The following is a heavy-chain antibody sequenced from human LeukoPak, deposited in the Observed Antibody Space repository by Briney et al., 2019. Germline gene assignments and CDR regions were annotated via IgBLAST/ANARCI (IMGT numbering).Heavy chain of an antibody. CDR3: AKDLGNWNRYFDY. J-gene: IGHJ4*02. V-gene: IGHV3-74*01. CDR2: INSDGSST. Sequence: GGSLRLSCAASGFTFSSYWMHWVRQAPGKGLVWVSRINSDGSSTSYADAVKGRFTISRDNAKNTAYLQMNSLRAEDTAVYYCAKDLGNWNRYFDYWGQGTLVTVSS. CDR1: GFTFSSYW. D-gene: IGHD1-20*01.